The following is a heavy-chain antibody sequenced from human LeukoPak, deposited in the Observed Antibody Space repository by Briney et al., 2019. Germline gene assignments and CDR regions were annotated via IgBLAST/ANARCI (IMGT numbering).Heavy chain of an antibody. Sequence: GGSLRLSCAASGFTFSNYRMNWVRQAPGKGLEWVSSISSSGSYIYYADSVKGRFTISRDNAKNSLYLQMNSLGAEDTAVYYCARDFGGSNYYAFDIWGQGTMVSVSS. V-gene: IGHV3-21*01. CDR1: GFTFSNYR. CDR3: ARDFGGSNYYAFDI. D-gene: IGHD1-26*01. J-gene: IGHJ3*02. CDR2: ISSSGSYI.